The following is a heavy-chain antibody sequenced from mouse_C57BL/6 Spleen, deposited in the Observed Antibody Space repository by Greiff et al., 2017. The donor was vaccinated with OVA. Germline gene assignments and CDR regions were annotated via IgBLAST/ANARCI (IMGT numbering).Heavy chain of an antibody. J-gene: IGHJ1*03. CDR2: ISSGGDYI. V-gene: IGHV5-9-1*02. D-gene: IGHD3-1*01. Sequence: EVQLVESGEGLVKPGGSLKLSCAASGFTFSSYAMSWVRQTPEKRLEWVAYISSGGDYIYYSDTVKGRFTISRDNARNTLYLQMSSLKSEDTAMYYCTRDRAGRGYFDVWVTGTTVTVSS. CDR1: GFTFSSYA. CDR3: TRDRAGRGYFDV.